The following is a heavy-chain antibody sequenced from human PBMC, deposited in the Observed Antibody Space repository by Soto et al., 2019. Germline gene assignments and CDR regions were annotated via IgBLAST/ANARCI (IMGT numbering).Heavy chain of an antibody. J-gene: IGHJ3*02. CDR2: IYYSGST. Sequence: PSETLSLTCTVSGGSISSSSYYWGWIRQPPGKGLEWIGSIYYSGSTYYNPSLKSRVTISVDTSKNQFSLKLSSVTAADTAVYYCARVEILAGSFPGNAFDIWGQGTMVTVSS. CDR3: ARVEILAGSFPGNAFDI. D-gene: IGHD2-15*01. CDR1: GGSISSSSYY. V-gene: IGHV4-39*01.